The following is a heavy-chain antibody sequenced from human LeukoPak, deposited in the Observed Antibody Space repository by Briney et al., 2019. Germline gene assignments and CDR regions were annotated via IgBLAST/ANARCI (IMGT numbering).Heavy chain of an antibody. J-gene: IGHJ3*01. CDR1: GGSISSYY. CDR3: ARRRWGYSSSWYG. D-gene: IGHD6-13*01. CDR2: INHSGST. Sequence: SETLSLTCTVSGGSISSYYWSWIRQPPGKGLEWIGEINHSGSTNYNPSLKSRVTISVDTSKNQFSLKLSSVTAADTAVYYCARRRWGYSSSWYGWGQGTMVTVSS. V-gene: IGHV4-34*01.